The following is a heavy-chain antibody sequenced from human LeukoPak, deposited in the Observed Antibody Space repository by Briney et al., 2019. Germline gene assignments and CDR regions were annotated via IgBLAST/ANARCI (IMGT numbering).Heavy chain of an antibody. D-gene: IGHD3-22*01. CDR1: GFTFSSYS. CDR2: ISSSSSTI. V-gene: IGHV3-48*02. J-gene: IGHJ4*02. CDR3: AKVTYDSGDY. Sequence: GGSLRLSCAASGFTFSSYSMNWVRQAPGKGLEWVSYISSSSSTIYYADSVKGRFTISRDNANNSLYLQMNSLRDEDTAVYYCAKVTYDSGDYWGQGTLVTVSS.